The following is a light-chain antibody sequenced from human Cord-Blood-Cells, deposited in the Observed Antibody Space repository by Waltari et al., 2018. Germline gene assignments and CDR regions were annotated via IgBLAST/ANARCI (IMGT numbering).Light chain of an antibody. CDR1: QSISRY. V-gene: IGKV1-39*01. Sequence: DIQMTQSPSSLSASVGDRVTITCRGSQSISRYLNWNQQKPGKAPKLLIYAASSLQSGVPSRFSGSGSGTDFTLTISSLQPEDFATYYCQQSYSTPKTFGQGTKVEIK. J-gene: IGKJ1*01. CDR2: AAS. CDR3: QQSYSTPKT.